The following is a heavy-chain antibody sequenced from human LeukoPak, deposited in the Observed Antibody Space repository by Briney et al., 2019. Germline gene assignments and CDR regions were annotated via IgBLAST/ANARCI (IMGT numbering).Heavy chain of an antibody. Sequence: SETLSLTCTVSGYSISSGYYWGWIRQPAGKGLEWIGRIYTSGSTNHNPSLKSRVTISVDTSKYQFSLKLSSVTAADTAVYYCARTTVRNWFDPWGQGTLVTVSS. J-gene: IGHJ5*02. CDR2: IYTSGST. CDR3: ARTTVRNWFDP. CDR1: GYSISSGYY. V-gene: IGHV4-61*02. D-gene: IGHD4-17*01.